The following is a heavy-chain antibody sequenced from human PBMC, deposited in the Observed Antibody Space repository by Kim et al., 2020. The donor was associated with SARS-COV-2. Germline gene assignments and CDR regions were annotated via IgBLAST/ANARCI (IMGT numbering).Heavy chain of an antibody. D-gene: IGHD3-10*01. J-gene: IGHJ4*02. CDR1: GGSISSGSYY. V-gene: IGHV4-61*02. CDR2: IYTSGST. CDR3: ARGERLLWFGEDGYYFDY. Sequence: SETLSLTCTVSGGSISSGSYYWSWIRQPAGKGLEWIGRIYTSGSTNYNPSLKSRVTISVDTSKNQFSLKLSSVTAADTAVYYCARGERLLWFGEDGYYFDYWGQGTLVTVSS.